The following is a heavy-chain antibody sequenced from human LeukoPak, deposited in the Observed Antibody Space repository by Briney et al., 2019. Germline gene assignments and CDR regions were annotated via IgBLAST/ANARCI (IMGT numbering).Heavy chain of an antibody. CDR3: ARRDRDGYNY. V-gene: IGHV4-59*08. CDR1: GGSISSYY. D-gene: IGHD5-24*01. Sequence: SETLSLTCTVSGGSISSYYWSWTRQPPGKGLEWIGYIYYSGSTNYNPSLKSRVTISVDTSKNQFSLKLSSVTAADTAVYYCARRDRDGYNYWGQGTLVTVSS. CDR2: IYYSGST. J-gene: IGHJ4*02.